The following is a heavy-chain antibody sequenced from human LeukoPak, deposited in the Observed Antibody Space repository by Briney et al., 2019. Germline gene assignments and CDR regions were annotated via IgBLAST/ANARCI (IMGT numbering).Heavy chain of an antibody. CDR1: GFTFSSYA. J-gene: IGHJ4*02. CDR2: ISGSGGST. CDR3: AKARGATYGTYYFDY. Sequence: PGGSLRLSCAASGFTFSSYAMSWVRQAPGKGLEWVSAISGSGGSTYYADSVMGRFTISRDNSKNTLYLQMNSLRAEDTAVYYCAKARGATYGTYYFDYWGQGTLVTVSS. V-gene: IGHV3-23*01. D-gene: IGHD4/OR15-4a*01.